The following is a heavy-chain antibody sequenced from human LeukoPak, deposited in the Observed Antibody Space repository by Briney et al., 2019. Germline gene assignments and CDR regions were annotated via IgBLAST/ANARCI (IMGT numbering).Heavy chain of an antibody. V-gene: IGHV4-61*05. Sequence: PSETLSLTCTVSGGSISSSSYYWGWIRQPPGKGLEWIGYIYYSGSTNYNPSLKSRVTISVDTSKNQFSLKLSSVTAADTAVYYCARASIWFGELHWGQGTLVTVSS. J-gene: IGHJ4*02. CDR2: IYYSGST. D-gene: IGHD3-10*01. CDR3: ARASIWFGELH. CDR1: GGSISSSSYY.